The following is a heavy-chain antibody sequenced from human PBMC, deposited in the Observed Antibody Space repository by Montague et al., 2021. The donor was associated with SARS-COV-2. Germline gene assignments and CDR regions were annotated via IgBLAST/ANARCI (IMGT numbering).Heavy chain of an antibody. V-gene: IGHV3-66*01. CDR2: LYGGDNS. D-gene: IGHD3-16*01. Sequence: SLRLSCAASGFTVSTNYVSWVRQAPGKGPEWVAVLYGGDNSNYTDSVKGRFTISRDNSKNTLYLQMKSLRAEDTALYYCARSIGGFDPWGQGTLVTVSS. J-gene: IGHJ5*02. CDR1: GFTVSTNY. CDR3: ARSIGGFDP.